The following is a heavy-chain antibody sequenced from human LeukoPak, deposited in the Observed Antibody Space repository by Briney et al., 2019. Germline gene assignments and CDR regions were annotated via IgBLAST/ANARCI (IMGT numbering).Heavy chain of an antibody. J-gene: IGHJ4*02. CDR1: GGSFSGYY. D-gene: IGHD6-6*01. CDR3: ASHIAARAYYFDY. V-gene: IGHV4-34*01. CDR2: INHSGST. Sequence: PSETLSLTRAVYGGSFSGYYWSWIRQPPGKGLEGGGEINHSGSTSYNPSLKSRVTISVDTSKNQFSLKLSSVTAADTAVYYCASHIAARAYYFDYWGQGTLVTVSS.